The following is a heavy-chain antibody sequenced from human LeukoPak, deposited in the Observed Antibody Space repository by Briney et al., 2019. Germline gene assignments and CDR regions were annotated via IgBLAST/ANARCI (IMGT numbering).Heavy chain of an antibody. D-gene: IGHD4-23*01. CDR1: GFTFSSYG. Sequence: PGGSLRLSCAASGFTFSSYGMHWVRQAPGKGLEWVAVISYDGSNKYYADSVKGRFTISRDNSKNTLYLQMNSLRAEDTAVYYCAKVQGDDTVLIDYWGQGTLVTVSS. J-gene: IGHJ4*02. CDR2: ISYDGSNK. CDR3: AKVQGDDTVLIDY. V-gene: IGHV3-30*18.